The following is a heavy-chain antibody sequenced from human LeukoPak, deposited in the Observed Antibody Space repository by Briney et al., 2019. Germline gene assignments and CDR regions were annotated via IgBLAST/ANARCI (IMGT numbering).Heavy chain of an antibody. V-gene: IGHV3-66*01. CDR2: IYGGGST. D-gene: IGHD3-16*01. CDR3: ATEALRPYPAFDS. J-gene: IGHJ4*01. CDR1: GFTVISNY. Sequence: PGGSLRLSCAASGFTVISNYMSWVRQAPGKGLEWVSVIYGGGSTYYADSVKGRFTISRDNSKNTLYLQMNSLRAEDTAVYYCATEALRPYPAFDSWGHGTLVTVSS.